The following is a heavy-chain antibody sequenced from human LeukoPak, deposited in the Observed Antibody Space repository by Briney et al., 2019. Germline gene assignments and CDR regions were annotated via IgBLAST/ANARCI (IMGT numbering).Heavy chain of an antibody. CDR1: GFTFDDYT. J-gene: IGHJ4*02. V-gene: IGHV3-43*01. D-gene: IGHD1-26*01. Sequence: PGGSLRLSCAASGFTFDDYTMHWVRQAPGKGLEWVSLISWDGGSTYYADSVKGRFTISRDNSKNSLYLQMNSLRAEDTAVYYCARESRGVGEGDFDYWGQGTLVTVSS. CDR2: ISWDGGST. CDR3: ARESRGVGEGDFDY.